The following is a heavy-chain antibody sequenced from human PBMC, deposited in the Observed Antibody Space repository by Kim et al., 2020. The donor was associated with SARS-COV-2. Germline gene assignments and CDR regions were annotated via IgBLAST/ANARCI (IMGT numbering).Heavy chain of an antibody. CDR2: VGAHNGFR. Sequence: ASVKVSCKASGFMFRNAGFSWVRQAPGQGLEWMGWVGAHNGFRNYAQRFQGRVTMTTDISTNTVYMELRSLRSDDTAVYYCARDRDQWDLNYCVYWGQGTQVAVSS. V-gene: IGHV1-18*01. CDR3: ARDRDQWDLNYCVY. J-gene: IGHJ4*02. D-gene: IGHD1-26*01. CDR1: GFMFRNAG.